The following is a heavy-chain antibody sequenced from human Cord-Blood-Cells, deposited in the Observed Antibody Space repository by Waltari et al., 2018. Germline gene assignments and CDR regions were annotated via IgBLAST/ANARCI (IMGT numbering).Heavy chain of an antibody. CDR3: ASGDYYGSGSYFDY. D-gene: IGHD3-10*01. CDR2: IIPIFGTA. J-gene: IGHJ4*02. Sequence: QVQLVQSGAEVKKPGSSVKVSCKASGGTFSSYALSWVRQAPGQGLEWMGGIIPIFGTANYAQKFQGRVTITADESTSTAYMGLSSLRSEDTAVYYCASGDYYGSGSYFDYWGQGTLVTVSS. V-gene: IGHV1-69*01. CDR1: GGTFSSYA.